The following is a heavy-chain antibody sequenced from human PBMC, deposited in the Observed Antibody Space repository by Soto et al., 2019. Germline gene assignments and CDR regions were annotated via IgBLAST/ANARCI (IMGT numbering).Heavy chain of an antibody. V-gene: IGHV3-7*01. CDR3: ARDRWCSGGSCYSYEDY. CDR1: GFTFSNYW. CDR2: IKQDGSEK. Sequence: EVQLVESGGGLVQPGGSLRLSCAASGFTFSNYWMSLVRQAPGKGLEWVANIKQDGSEKYYVDSVKGRFTISRDNGKNSLYLQMNSLRAEDTAVYYCARDRWCSGGSCYSYEDYWGQGTLVTVSS. D-gene: IGHD2-15*01. J-gene: IGHJ4*02.